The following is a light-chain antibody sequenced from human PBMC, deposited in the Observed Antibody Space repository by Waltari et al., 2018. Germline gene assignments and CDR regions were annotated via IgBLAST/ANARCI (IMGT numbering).Light chain of an antibody. CDR2: AAS. Sequence: DIQLTQSPSFLSASVGDRVTITCRASQGISISLAWYQQKPGKAPKLLIYAASTLQSEVPSRFSGSGSGTEFTLTISSLQPEDFATYYCQQLNSYPKTFGQGTKVEIK. CDR3: QQLNSYPKT. CDR1: QGISIS. V-gene: IGKV1-9*01. J-gene: IGKJ1*01.